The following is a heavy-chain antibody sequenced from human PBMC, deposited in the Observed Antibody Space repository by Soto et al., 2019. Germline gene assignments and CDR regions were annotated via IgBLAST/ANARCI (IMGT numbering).Heavy chain of an antibody. J-gene: IGHJ4*02. CDR3: ASLLRGYSGTGDY. V-gene: IGHV1-69*12. CDR2: FMAIFGTA. CDR1: GGTFSSSA. D-gene: IGHD5-12*01. Sequence: QVQLVQSGAEVKKPGSSGKVSCKASGGTFSSSAISWVRQAPGQGLEWMGGFMAIFGTANYAQKFPGRVTITADESTTTAYMELSSLRSEDTAVYYCASLLRGYSGTGDYWGQGTLVTVSS.